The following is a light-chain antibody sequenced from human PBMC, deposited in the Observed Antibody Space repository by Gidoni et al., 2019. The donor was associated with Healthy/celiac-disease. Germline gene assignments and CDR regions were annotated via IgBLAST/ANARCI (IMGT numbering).Light chain of an antibody. Sequence: QSALTQPRSVSGSPGQSVTISCTGTSSDVGGYNYVSWYQQQPGKAPKLIIYDVSKRPSGVPDRFSGSKSGNTASLTISGLQAEDEADYYCCSYAGSYTFEVFGGGTKLTVL. CDR3: CSYAGSYTFEV. J-gene: IGLJ2*01. CDR1: SSDVGGYNY. CDR2: DVS. V-gene: IGLV2-11*01.